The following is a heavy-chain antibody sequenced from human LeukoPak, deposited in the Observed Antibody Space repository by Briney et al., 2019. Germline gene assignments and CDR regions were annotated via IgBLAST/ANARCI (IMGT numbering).Heavy chain of an antibody. Sequence: KPSETLSLTCTVSGGSISAFSWSWIRQPPGKGLEWIGYMYYSGGTDYNPSLKSRITISFDTSKNQFSLNLSPVSAADTADEYCARHGSGGRAFDIGGQGTKVTVSS. V-gene: IGHV4-59*08. CDR1: GGSISAFS. D-gene: IGHD1-26*01. CDR3: ARHGSGGRAFDI. J-gene: IGHJ3*02. CDR2: MYYSGGT.